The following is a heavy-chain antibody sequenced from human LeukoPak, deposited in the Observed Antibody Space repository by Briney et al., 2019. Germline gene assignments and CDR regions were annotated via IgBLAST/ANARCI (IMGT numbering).Heavy chain of an antibody. CDR3: AALGDSSGSP. D-gene: IGHD6-19*01. CDR2: ISYDGSNK. V-gene: IGHV3-30-3*01. CDR1: GFTFSSYA. Sequence: PGGSLRLSCAASGFTFSSYAMHWVRQAPGKGLEWVAVISYDGSNKYYTDSVRGRFTISRDNSKNTLDLQMDSLRTEDTAVYYCAALGDSSGSPWGQGTLATVPS. J-gene: IGHJ4*02.